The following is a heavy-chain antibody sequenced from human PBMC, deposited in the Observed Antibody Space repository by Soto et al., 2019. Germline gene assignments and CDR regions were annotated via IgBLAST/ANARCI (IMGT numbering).Heavy chain of an antibody. D-gene: IGHD2-15*01. V-gene: IGHV1-18*01. CDR2: ISAYNGNT. CDR1: GYTFTSYG. Sequence: ASVKVSCKASGYTFTSYGISWVRQAPGQGLEWMGWISAYNGNTNYAQKLQGRVTMTTDTSTSTAYMELRSLRSDDTAVYYCARDIVVVVAATRAFSDYGMDVWGQGTTVTVSS. J-gene: IGHJ6*02. CDR3: ARDIVVVVAATRAFSDYGMDV.